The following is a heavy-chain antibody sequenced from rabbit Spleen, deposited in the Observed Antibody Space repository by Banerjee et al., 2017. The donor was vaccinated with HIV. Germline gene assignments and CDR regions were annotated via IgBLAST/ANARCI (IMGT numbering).Heavy chain of an antibody. CDR3: ARDLVAVIGWNFGW. V-gene: IGHV1S39*01. CDR2: IDLVFGST. J-gene: IGHJ4*01. CDR1: GFDFSSYG. Sequence: QEQLVESGGGLVQPGGSLKLSCKASGFDFSSYGVSWVRQAPGKGLEWIGYIDLVFGSTYYANWVNGRFTFSKTSSTTVTLQMTSLTAADTATYFCARDLVAVIGWNFGWWGPGTLVTVS. D-gene: IGHD5-1*01.